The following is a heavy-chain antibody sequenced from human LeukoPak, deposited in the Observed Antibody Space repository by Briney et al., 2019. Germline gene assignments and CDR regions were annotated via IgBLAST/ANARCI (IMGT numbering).Heavy chain of an antibody. Sequence: PGGSLRLSCAASGFTFRSYAMSWVRQAPGKGLEWVSAISGSGGSTYYADSVKGRFTISRDNSKNTLYLQMNSLRAEDTAVYYCARRITKIRGFRSLHGFDPWGQGTLVIVSS. CDR3: ARRITKIRGFRSLHGFDP. D-gene: IGHD3-10*01. J-gene: IGHJ5*02. V-gene: IGHV3-23*01. CDR1: GFTFRSYA. CDR2: ISGSGGST.